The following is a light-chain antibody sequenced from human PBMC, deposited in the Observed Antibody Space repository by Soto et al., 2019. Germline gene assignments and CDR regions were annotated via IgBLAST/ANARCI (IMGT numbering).Light chain of an antibody. J-gene: IGLJ2*01. CDR3: SSYSSANTVI. V-gene: IGLV2-14*01. CDR1: SSDIGGYIY. CDR2: EVS. Sequence: QSALTQPASVSASPGQSITISCTGTSSDIGGYIYVSWYQHHPGKAPRLMFYEVSSRPSGVSNRFSGSKSGNTASLTISGLQAEDEAQYYCSSYSSANTVIFGGGTKLTVL.